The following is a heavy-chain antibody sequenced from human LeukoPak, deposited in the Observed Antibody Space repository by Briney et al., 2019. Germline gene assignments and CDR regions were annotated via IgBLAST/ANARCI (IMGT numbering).Heavy chain of an antibody. D-gene: IGHD3-10*01. Sequence: SVKVSCKASGGTFSSYAISWVRQAPGQGLEWMGGIIPIFGTANYAQKFQGRVTITTDESTSTAYMELSSLRSEDTAVYYCARGTRKTDYYFYYWGRGTLATVSS. J-gene: IGHJ4*02. CDR3: ARGTRKTDYYFYY. CDR2: IIPIFGTA. V-gene: IGHV1-69*05. CDR1: GGTFSSYA.